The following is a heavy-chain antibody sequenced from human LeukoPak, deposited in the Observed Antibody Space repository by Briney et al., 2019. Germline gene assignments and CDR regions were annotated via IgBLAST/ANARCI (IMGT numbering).Heavy chain of an antibody. V-gene: IGHV1-24*01. CDR3: ATGIRGWEPHFVNHY. J-gene: IGHJ4*02. Sequence: ASVKVSCKASGYTFTDYYMYWVRQAPGKGLEWMGGFDPEDGETIYAQKFQGRVTMTEDTSTDTAYMELSSLRSEDTAVYYCATGIRGWEPHFVNHYWGQGTLVTVSS. D-gene: IGHD1-26*01. CDR1: GYTFTDYY. CDR2: FDPEDGET.